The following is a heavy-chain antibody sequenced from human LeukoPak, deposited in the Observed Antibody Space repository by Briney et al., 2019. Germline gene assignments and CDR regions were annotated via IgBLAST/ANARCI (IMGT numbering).Heavy chain of an antibody. CDR2: ISGSGGST. V-gene: IGHV3-23*01. D-gene: IGHD3-10*01. J-gene: IGHJ4*02. CDR1: GFTFSSYA. CDR3: ARFLWFGELLTDGYFDY. Sequence: GGSLRLSCAASGFTFSSYAMSWVRQAPGKGLEWVSAISGSGGSTYYADSVKGRFTISRDNSKNTLYLQMNSLRAEDTAVYYCARFLWFGELLTDGYFDYWGQGTLVTVSS.